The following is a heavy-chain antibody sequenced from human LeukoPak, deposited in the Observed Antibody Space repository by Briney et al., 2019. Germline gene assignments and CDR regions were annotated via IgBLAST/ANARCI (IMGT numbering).Heavy chain of an antibody. J-gene: IGHJ5*02. V-gene: IGHV1-69*04. D-gene: IGHD3-3*01. CDR2: IIPIFGIA. CDR3: AREIGSITIFGVVTPLNWFDP. Sequence: ASVKVSCKASGGTFSSYAISWVRQAPGQGLEWMGRIIPIFGIANYAQKFQGRVTITADKSTSTAYMELSSLRSEDTAVYYCAREIGSITIFGVVTPLNWFDPWGQGTLVTVSS. CDR1: GGTFSSYA.